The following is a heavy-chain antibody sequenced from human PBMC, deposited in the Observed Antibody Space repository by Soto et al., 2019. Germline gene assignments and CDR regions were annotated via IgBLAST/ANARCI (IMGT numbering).Heavy chain of an antibody. V-gene: IGHV4-34*01. CDR2: INHSGST. CDR3: ARSGSTVPDY. CDR1: GGSFSGYY. D-gene: IGHD4-4*01. Sequence: QVQLQQWGAGLLKPSETLSLTCAVYGGSFSGYYWSWIRQPPGKGLEWIGEINHSGSTNYNPSLKSRVTISVDTSKNQFSLKLSSVTAADTAVYYCARSGSTVPDYWVQGTLVTVSS. J-gene: IGHJ4*02.